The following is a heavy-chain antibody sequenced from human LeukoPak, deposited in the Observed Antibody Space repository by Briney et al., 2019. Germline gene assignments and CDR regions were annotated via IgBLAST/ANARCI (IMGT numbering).Heavy chain of an antibody. Sequence: PSETLSLTCTVSGGSISSYYWSWIRQPPGKGPEWIGYIYYSGSTNYNPSLKSRVTISVDTSKNQFSLKLSSVTAADTAVYYCARGGRTGTVDYWGQGTLVTVSS. CDR1: GGSISSYY. J-gene: IGHJ4*02. CDR2: IYYSGST. CDR3: ARGGRTGTVDY. D-gene: IGHD1-7*01. V-gene: IGHV4-59*01.